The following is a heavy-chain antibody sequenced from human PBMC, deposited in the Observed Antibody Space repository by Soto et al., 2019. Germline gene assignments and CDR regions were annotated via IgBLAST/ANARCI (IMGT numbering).Heavy chain of an antibody. CDR2: ISTTSSYM. D-gene: IGHD3-9*01. V-gene: IGHV3-21*01. Sequence: PGGSLRLSCAASGFTFSSCNMNWVRQAPGKGLEWVSTISTTSSYMYYADSVKGRCTSSRDNANNSLYLQMNSLRVEDTAVYYCASDPYAILTGDFKWLHPWCKGTLVTVS. CDR1: GFTFSSCN. J-gene: IGHJ5*02. CDR3: ASDPYAILTGDFKWLHP.